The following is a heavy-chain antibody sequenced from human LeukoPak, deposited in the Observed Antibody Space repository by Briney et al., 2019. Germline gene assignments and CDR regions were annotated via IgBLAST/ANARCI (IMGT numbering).Heavy chain of an antibody. D-gene: IGHD3-10*01. CDR3: ARGNYYGQDY. J-gene: IGHJ4*02. Sequence: GGSLRLSCVASGFTFSSYSMNWVRQAPGKGLVWISRINSDGSTTSYADSVKGRFTISRDNAKNTLYLQMNSLRAEDTAVYYCARGNYYGQDYWGQGTLVTVSS. CDR2: INSDGSTT. V-gene: IGHV3-74*01. CDR1: GFTFSSYS.